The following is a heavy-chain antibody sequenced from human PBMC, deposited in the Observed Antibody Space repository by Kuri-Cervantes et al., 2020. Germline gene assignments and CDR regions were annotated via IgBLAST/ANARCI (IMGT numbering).Heavy chain of an antibody. J-gene: IGHJ6*02. CDR2: ISYDGSNK. V-gene: IGHV3-30*18. Sequence: GGSLRLSCAASGFTFSSYGMHWVRQAPGKGLEWVAVISYDGSNKYYADSVKGRFTISRDNSKNTLYLQMNSLRAEDTAVYYCAKGRSVNWNYFSGMDVRGQGTTVTVSS. CDR1: GFTFSSYG. CDR3: AKGRSVNWNYFSGMDV. D-gene: IGHD1-1*01.